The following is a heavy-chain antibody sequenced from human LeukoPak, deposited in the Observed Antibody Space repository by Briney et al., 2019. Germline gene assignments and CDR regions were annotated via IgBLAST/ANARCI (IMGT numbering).Heavy chain of an antibody. J-gene: IGHJ6*03. CDR1: GGSFSGYY. V-gene: IGHV4-34*01. CDR3: AREESDWSSLGYYYHYMDV. Sequence: SETLSLTCAVYGGSFSGYYWSWIRQPPGKGLEWIGEINHSGSTNHNPSLKSRVTISVDTSKNQFSLKLSSVTAADTAVYYCAREESDWSSLGYYYHYMDVWGKGTTVTISS. CDR2: INHSGST. D-gene: IGHD3-9*01.